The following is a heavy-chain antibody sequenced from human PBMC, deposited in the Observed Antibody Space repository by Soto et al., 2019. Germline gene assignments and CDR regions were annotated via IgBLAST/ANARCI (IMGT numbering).Heavy chain of an antibody. J-gene: IGHJ3*01. V-gene: IGHV3-48*01. Sequence: PGGSLRLSCAASGFNFNVYSMNWVRQAPGKGLEWVSYMTSDSKTIHYADSVKGRFTISRENAKSSVFLQMNSLRGEDTAVYYCTRGVSYGFDFWGQGTMVTVSS. D-gene: IGHD3-10*01. CDR1: GFNFNVYS. CDR2: MTSDSKTI. CDR3: TRGVSYGFDF.